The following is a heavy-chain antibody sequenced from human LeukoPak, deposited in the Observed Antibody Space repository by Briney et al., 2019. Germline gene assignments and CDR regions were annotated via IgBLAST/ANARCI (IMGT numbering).Heavy chain of an antibody. CDR3: AISMVRGVINYYYYYMDV. CDR1: GFTFSSYA. Sequence: GGSLRLSCAASGFTFSSYAMHWVRQAPGKGLEWVAVISYDGSNKYYADSVKGRFTISRDNSKNTLYLQMNSLRAEDTAVYYCAISMVRGVINYYYYYMDVWGKGTTVTISS. J-gene: IGHJ6*03. V-gene: IGHV3-30*04. CDR2: ISYDGSNK. D-gene: IGHD3-10*01.